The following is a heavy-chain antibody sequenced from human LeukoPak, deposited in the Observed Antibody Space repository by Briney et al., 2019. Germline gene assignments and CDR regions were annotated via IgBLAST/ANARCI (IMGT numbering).Heavy chain of an antibody. CDR1: GGSISSGGHY. Sequence: KTSETLSLTCTVSGGSISSGGHYWSWLRQHPGKGLDWIGYIHYSGSTYYNPSFKSRLTISVDTSKNQFSLRLTSVTAADSAVYYCARGGYGDYFYFDSWAQGTLVTVSS. J-gene: IGHJ4*02. D-gene: IGHD4-17*01. CDR2: IHYSGST. V-gene: IGHV4-31*03. CDR3: ARGGYGDYFYFDS.